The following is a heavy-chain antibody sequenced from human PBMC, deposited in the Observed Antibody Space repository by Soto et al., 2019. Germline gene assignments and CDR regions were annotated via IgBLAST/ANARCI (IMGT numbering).Heavy chain of an antibody. CDR1: GGSFIGFY. V-gene: IGHV4-34*01. J-gene: IGHJ4*02. Sequence: SETLSLTWAVYGGSFIGFYWSWIRQPPGKGLEWIGEINHSGSTNYNPSLKSRVTISVDTSKNQFSLKLSSMTAADTAVYYCARTGHLFDYWGQGISVTVSS. CDR2: INHSGST. CDR3: ARTGHLFDY.